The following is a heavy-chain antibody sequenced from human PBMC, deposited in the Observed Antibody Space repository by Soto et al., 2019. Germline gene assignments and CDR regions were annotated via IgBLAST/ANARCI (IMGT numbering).Heavy chain of an antibody. V-gene: IGHV5-10-1*01. Sequence: PGESRTISCKVSGYSFAGYWITWVRQKPWKGLGGMGRIDPSDSQTYHSPSFRGHVTISVTKSITTVFLQWSSLRASDTAMYYCARQIYDSDTGPNFQYYFDSWGQGTPVTVSS. J-gene: IGHJ4*02. CDR2: IDPSDSQT. D-gene: IGHD3-22*01. CDR1: GYSFAGYW. CDR3: ARQIYDSDTGPNFQYYFDS.